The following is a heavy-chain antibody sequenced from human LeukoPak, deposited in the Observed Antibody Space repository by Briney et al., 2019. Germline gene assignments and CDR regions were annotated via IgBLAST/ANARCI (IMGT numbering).Heavy chain of an antibody. V-gene: IGHV4-30-4*08. Sequence: PSQTLSLTCTVSGGSISSGDYYWSWIRQPPGKGLEWIGYIYYSGSTYYNPSLKSRVSISVDTSKDQFSLKLTSVTAADTALYYCARQQYPIWFGVDYWGQGILVTVSS. D-gene: IGHD3-10*01. CDR2: IYYSGST. CDR1: GGSISSGDYY. CDR3: ARQQYPIWFGVDY. J-gene: IGHJ4*02.